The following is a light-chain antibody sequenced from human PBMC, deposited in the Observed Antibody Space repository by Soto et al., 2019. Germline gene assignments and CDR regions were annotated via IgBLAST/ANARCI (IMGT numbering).Light chain of an antibody. J-gene: IGKJ1*01. CDR1: HSVSSSY. V-gene: IGKV3-20*01. CDR2: GAS. CDR3: QQYGSSPRGT. Sequence: EIVLTQSPATLSVSPGERATLSCRASHSVSSSYLAWYQQKPGQAPRLLIYGASSRATGIPDRFSGSGSGTDFTLTISRLEPADFAVYYCQQYGSSPRGTFGQGTKVDIK.